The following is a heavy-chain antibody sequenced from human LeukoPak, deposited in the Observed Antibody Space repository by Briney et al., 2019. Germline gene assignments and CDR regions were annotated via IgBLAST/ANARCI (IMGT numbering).Heavy chain of an antibody. J-gene: IGHJ4*02. V-gene: IGHV4-59*01. CDR3: ARQMGSRAFDY. D-gene: IGHD5-24*01. CDR2: IYYSGST. CDR1: GGSISSYY. Sequence: SETLSLTCTVSGGSISSYYWSWIRQPPGKGLEWIGYIYYSGSTNYNPSLKSRVTISVDTSKNQFSLKLSSVTAADTAVYYCARQMGSRAFDYWGQGTLVTVSS.